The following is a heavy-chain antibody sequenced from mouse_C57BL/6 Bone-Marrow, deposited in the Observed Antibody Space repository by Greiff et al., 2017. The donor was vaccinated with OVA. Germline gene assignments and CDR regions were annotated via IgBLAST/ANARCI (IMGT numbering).Heavy chain of an antibody. J-gene: IGHJ4*01. CDR3: ARSNAMDY. CDR2: IDPSDSYT. V-gene: IGHV1-69*01. Sequence: VQLQQPGAELVMPGASVKLSCKASGYTFTSYWMHWVKQRPGQGLEWIGEIDPSDSYTNYNQKCKGKSTLTEDKSSSTAYMQLSSLTSEDSAVYYCARSNAMDYWGQGTSVTVSS. CDR1: GYTFTSYW.